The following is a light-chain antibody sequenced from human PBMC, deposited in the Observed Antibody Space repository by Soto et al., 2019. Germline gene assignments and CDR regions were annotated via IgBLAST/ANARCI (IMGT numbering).Light chain of an antibody. CDR1: SPHIGAGYD. J-gene: IGLJ1*01. CDR2: GNS. CDR3: QSYDSSLSGYV. V-gene: IGLV1-40*01. Sequence: LLAPPPPMSGAPGQRVTPSLPGSSPHIGAGYDVHWYQQLPGTAPKLLIYGNSNRPSGVPDRFSGSKSGTSASLAITGLQAEDEADYYCQSYDSSLSGYVFGTGTKVTVL.